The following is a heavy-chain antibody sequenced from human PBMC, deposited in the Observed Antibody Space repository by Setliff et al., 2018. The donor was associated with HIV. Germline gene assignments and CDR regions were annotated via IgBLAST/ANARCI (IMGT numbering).Heavy chain of an antibody. CDR2: INANSGGT. CDR3: ARDPPDSSGTLFGY. Sequence: SVKVSCKASGYPFTDYYIHWVRQAPGQGLEWMGWINANSGGTNYAQKFQGRVTMTRDTSISTAYMDLSRLRSDDTAVYYCARDPPDSSGTLFGYWGQGTLVTVSS. V-gene: IGHV1-2*02. CDR1: GYPFTDYY. D-gene: IGHD3-22*01. J-gene: IGHJ4*02.